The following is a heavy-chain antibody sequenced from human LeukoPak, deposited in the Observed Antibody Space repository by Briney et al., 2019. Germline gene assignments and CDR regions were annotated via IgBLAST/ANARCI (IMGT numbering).Heavy chain of an antibody. CDR1: GGTFISYA. CDR3: ARLVAGREQTYYFDY. CDR2: IIPIYGTA. D-gene: IGHD6-19*01. J-gene: IGHJ4*02. Sequence: SVKVSCKASGGTFISYAISWVRQAPGQGLEWMGGIIPIYGTANYAQKVQGRVTITADESTSTAYMELSSLRSEDTAVYYCARLVAGREQTYYFDYWGEGTLVTVSS. V-gene: IGHV1-69*01.